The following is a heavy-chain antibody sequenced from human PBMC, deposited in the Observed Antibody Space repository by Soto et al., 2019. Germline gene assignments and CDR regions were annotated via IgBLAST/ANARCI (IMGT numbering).Heavy chain of an antibody. Sequence: EVQLVESGGGLVEPGGSLKLSCTASGFSLSNAWMSWVRQAPGRGLEWVARILTETDGGTTDYAAPVRGRFTISGDDSKNTLYLQMSSLKTEDTAVYYCTTYDFIWGSDRYRWPYWGQGTLVTVSS. CDR3: TTYDFIWGSDRYRWPY. J-gene: IGHJ4*02. D-gene: IGHD3-16*02. V-gene: IGHV3-15*01. CDR2: ILTETDGGTT. CDR1: GFSLSNAW.